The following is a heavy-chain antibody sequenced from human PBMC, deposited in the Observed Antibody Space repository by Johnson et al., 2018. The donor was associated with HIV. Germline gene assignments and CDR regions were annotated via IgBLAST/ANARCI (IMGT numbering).Heavy chain of an antibody. D-gene: IGHD1-26*01. CDR3: ASVGAEDAFDI. J-gene: IGHJ3*02. CDR1: GFTFSSYW. CDR2: IKQDGGEK. V-gene: IGHV3-7*01. Sequence: VQLVESGGGLVQPGGSLRLSCAASGFTFSSYWMSWVRQATGKGLAWVANIKQDGGEKYYVASVKGRVTISRDNAKNSLYLQMNSLRAEDTAGYYCASVGAEDAFDIWGQGTMVTVSS.